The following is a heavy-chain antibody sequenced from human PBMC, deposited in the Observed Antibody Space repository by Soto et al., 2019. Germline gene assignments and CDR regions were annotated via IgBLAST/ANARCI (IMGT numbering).Heavy chain of an antibody. Sequence: EVQLLESGGGLVQPGGSLRLSCAASGLTFSSYAMSWVRQAPGKGLEWVSAISGSGGSTYYADSVKGRFTISRDNSKNTLYLLMNSLRAEDTAVYYCAKHDGLLWFGESADYWGQGALVTVSS. V-gene: IGHV3-23*01. J-gene: IGHJ4*02. CDR3: AKHDGLLWFGESADY. CDR1: GLTFSSYA. D-gene: IGHD3-10*01. CDR2: ISGSGGST.